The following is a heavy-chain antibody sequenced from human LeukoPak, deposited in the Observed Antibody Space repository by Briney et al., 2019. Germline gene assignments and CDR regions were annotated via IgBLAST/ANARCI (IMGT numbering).Heavy chain of an antibody. J-gene: IGHJ4*02. Sequence: ASVKVSCKASGYTFTSYYLHWVRQAPGQGLEWMGIINPSGGSTDYAQKSQGRVAMTRDTSTSTVYMELSSLRSEDTAVYYCARAPAVSSHYFDYWGQGTLVTVSS. D-gene: IGHD6-13*01. V-gene: IGHV1-46*01. CDR2: INPSGGST. CDR1: GYTFTSYY. CDR3: ARAPAVSSHYFDY.